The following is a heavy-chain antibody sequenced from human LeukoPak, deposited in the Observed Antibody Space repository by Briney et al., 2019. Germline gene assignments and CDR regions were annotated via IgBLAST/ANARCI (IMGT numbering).Heavy chain of an antibody. V-gene: IGHV3-13*01. CDR1: GFTFSSFD. Sequence: GGSLRLSCAASGFTFSSFDMHWVRQPTGQGLEWVSTIGTASDTYYPGSVEGRFTLYRDNAKNSLYLQMNSLTAGDTAVYYCARGPPHGKYYYMDVWGKGTTVTVSS. CDR3: ARGPPHGKYYYMDV. CDR2: IGTASDT. J-gene: IGHJ6*03. D-gene: IGHD1-1*01.